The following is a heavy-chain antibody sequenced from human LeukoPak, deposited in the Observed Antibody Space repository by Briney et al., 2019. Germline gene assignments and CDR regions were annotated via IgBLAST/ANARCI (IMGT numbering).Heavy chain of an antibody. D-gene: IGHD4-17*01. V-gene: IGHV4-39*07. CDR1: GGSISSSSYY. Sequence: SETLSLTCTVSGGSISSSSYYWGWIRQPPGKGLEWIGSIYYSGSTYYNPSLKSRVTISVDTSKNQFSLKLSSVTAADTAVYYCARDQRSRYFDYWGQGTLVTVSS. CDR2: IYYSGST. J-gene: IGHJ4*02. CDR3: ARDQRSRYFDY.